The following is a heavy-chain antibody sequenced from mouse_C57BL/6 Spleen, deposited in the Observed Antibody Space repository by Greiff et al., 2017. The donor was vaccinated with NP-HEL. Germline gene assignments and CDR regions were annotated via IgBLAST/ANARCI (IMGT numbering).Heavy chain of an antibody. CDR2: ISGGGGNT. V-gene: IGHV5-9*01. D-gene: IGHD2-3*01. CDR3: ARHMDGYYWYFDV. Sequence: EVQRVESGGGLVKPGGSLKLSCAASGFTFSSYTMSWVRQTPEKRLEWVATISGGGGNTYYPDSVKGRFTISRDNAKNTLYLQMSSLRSEDTALYYWARHMDGYYWYFDVWGTGTTVTVSS. CDR1: GFTFSSYT. J-gene: IGHJ1*03.